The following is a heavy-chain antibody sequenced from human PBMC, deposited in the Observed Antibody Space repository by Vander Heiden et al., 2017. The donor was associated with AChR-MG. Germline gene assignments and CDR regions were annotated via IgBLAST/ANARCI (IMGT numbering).Heavy chain of an antibody. V-gene: IGHV3-23*01. CDR3: AKPKTATGNYGDFGD. J-gene: IGHJ4*02. CDR2: IRGSDGST. CDR1: GFAFSSHV. D-gene: IGHD4-17*01. Sequence: EVQLLESGGGLVQPGGSLRLSCAASGFAFSSHVMNCVRQAPGKGPEWVSAIRGSDGSTYYADSVKGRFTISRDNSKNTLYLQMNGLRAEDTAVYYCAKPKTATGNYGDFGDWGQGILVIVSS.